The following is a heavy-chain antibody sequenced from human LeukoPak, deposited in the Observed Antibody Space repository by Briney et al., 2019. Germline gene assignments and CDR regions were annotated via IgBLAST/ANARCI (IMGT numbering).Heavy chain of an antibody. CDR2: MDLDGSAK. CDR1: GFTFSSYW. V-gene: IGHV3-7*01. CDR3: GRVRQGDADY. J-gene: IGHJ4*02. Sequence: PGGSLRLSCAASGFTFSSYWMTWVRQAPGKGLEWVASMDLDGSAKYYMDSVKGRFTISRDNAKNSLFLQMNSLRADDTAVYYCGRVRQGDADYWDQGTLVTVSS. D-gene: IGHD1-26*01.